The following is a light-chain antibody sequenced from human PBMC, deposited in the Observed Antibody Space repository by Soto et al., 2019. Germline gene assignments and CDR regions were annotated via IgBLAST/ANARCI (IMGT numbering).Light chain of an antibody. J-gene: IGKJ3*01. CDR3: QQRSSWPFT. Sequence: EIVLTQSPATLSLSPGERATLSCRASQSVSSYLAWYQHKPGQAPRLLIYDASNRATGIPARFGGRGSGTDFTLTISSLEPDDFAVFFCQQRSSWPFTFGPGTKVDIK. CDR2: DAS. V-gene: IGKV3-11*01. CDR1: QSVSSY.